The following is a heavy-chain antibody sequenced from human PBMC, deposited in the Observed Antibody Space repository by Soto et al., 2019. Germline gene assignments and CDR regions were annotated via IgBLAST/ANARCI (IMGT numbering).Heavy chain of an antibody. CDR1: GFTFSSYG. V-gene: IGHV3-30*18. CDR3: AKDRTAMASYYYYGMDV. CDR2: ISYDGSNK. D-gene: IGHD5-18*01. J-gene: IGHJ6*02. Sequence: GGSLRLSCAASGFTFSSYGMHWVRQAPGKGLEWVAVISYDGSNKYDADSVKGRFTISRDNSKNTLYLQMNSLRAEDTAVYYCAKDRTAMASYYYYGMDVWGQGTTVTVSS.